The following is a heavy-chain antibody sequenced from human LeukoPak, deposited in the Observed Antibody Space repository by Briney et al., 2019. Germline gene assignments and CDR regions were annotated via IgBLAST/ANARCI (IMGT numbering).Heavy chain of an antibody. Sequence: GGSLRLSCAASGFTFSSYSMNWVRQAPGKGPEWVSSISSSSSYIYYADSVKGRFTISRDNAKNSLYLQMNSLRAEDTAVYYCARGAAAGFDYWGQGTLVTVSS. J-gene: IGHJ4*02. V-gene: IGHV3-21*01. CDR3: ARGAAAGFDY. CDR1: GFTFSSYS. CDR2: ISSSSSYI. D-gene: IGHD6-13*01.